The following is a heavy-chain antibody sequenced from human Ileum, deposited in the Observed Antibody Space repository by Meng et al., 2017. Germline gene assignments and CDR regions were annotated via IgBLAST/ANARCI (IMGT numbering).Heavy chain of an antibody. D-gene: IGHD5-18*01. CDR1: GFPFSGYW. V-gene: IGHV3-7*01. J-gene: IGHJ4*02. Sequence: GGSLRLSCEASGFPFSGYWMSWVRHSPGKGLEWLANINQDETEKHYVDSVKGRFTISRDNAKNSLFLQIDSLRVDDTAVYYCARDRSGGYFHYSDYWGQGTLVTVSS. CDR3: ARDRSGGYFHYSDY. CDR2: INQDETEK.